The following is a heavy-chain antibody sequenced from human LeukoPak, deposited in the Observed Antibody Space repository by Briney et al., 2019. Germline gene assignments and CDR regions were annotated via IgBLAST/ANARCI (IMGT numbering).Heavy chain of an antibody. CDR2: IYTSGST. CDR3: ARGQVLKPYSGSYYGRDYFDY. CDR1: GGSISSGSYY. J-gene: IGHJ4*02. V-gene: IGHV4-61*02. Sequence: PSQTLSLTCTVSGGSISSGSYYWSWIRQPAGKGLEWIGRIYTSGSTNYNSSLKSRVPISVDTSKNQFSLKLSSVTAADTAVYYCARGQVLKPYSGSYYGRDYFDYWGQGTLVTVSS. D-gene: IGHD1-26*01.